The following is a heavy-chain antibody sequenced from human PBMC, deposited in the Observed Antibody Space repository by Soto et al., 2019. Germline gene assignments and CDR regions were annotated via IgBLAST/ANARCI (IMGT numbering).Heavy chain of an antibody. CDR2: IIPVFGMA. V-gene: IGHV1-69*08. CDR3: AREEAQYQLLHSYYYMDV. Sequence: QVQLVQSGAEVKKPGSSVKVSCKASGGTFSSYTINWVRQAPGQGLEWMGRIIPVFGMANYAQKFQGRVTITADESTSTAYMQLSSLRSEDTGLHYCAREEAQYQLLHSYYYMDVWGKGTTVTVSS. D-gene: IGHD2-2*01. J-gene: IGHJ6*03. CDR1: GGTFSSYT.